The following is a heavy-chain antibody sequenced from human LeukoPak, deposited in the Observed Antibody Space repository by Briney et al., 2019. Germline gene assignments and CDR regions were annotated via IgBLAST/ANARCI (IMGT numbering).Heavy chain of an antibody. CDR3: AREQEDCTGTTCYRAFDV. J-gene: IGHJ3*01. CDR1: GFIFSSYA. Sequence: GGSLRLSCAASGFIFSSYAMSWVRQAPGKGLEWVSGVSGSDGSTHYADSVKGRFSISRDSAKNTLYLQMSSLRSEDTAVYYCAREQEDCTGTTCYRAFDVWGQGTMVTVS. CDR2: VSGSDGST. V-gene: IGHV3-23*01. D-gene: IGHD2-2*01.